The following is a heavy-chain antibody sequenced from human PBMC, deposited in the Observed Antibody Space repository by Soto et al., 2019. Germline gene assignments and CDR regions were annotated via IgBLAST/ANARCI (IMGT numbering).Heavy chain of an antibody. Sequence: PGESLKISCKGSGYSFTSYWISWVRQMPGKGLEWMGRIDPSDSYTNYSPSFQGHVTISADKSISTAYLQWSSLKASDTAMYYCARHKGCNTYCYYYLMYVWGQGTTVPVSS. V-gene: IGHV5-10-1*01. CDR1: GYSFTSYW. D-gene: IGHD4-4*01. CDR2: IDPSDSYT. J-gene: IGHJ6*02. CDR3: ARHKGCNTYCYYYLMYV.